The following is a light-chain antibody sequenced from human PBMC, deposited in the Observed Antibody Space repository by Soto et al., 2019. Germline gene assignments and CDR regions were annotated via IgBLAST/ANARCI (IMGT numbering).Light chain of an antibody. Sequence: DIQMTQSPSTLSASVGDRVTITCRASQSMNDWLAWYQQKPGKPPKVLIYDASSLQSGVPSRFSGSGSGTELTLTIGSLQPDDVATYYCLRYNAFSQTFGQGTKVEI. CDR3: LRYNAFSQT. V-gene: IGKV1-5*01. CDR2: DAS. J-gene: IGKJ1*01. CDR1: QSMNDW.